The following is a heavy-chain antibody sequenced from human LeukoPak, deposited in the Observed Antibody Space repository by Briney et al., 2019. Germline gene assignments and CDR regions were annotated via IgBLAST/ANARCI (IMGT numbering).Heavy chain of an antibody. CDR1: GYTLTELS. V-gene: IGHV1-24*01. CDR3: ATSTLVITMVRGVAFDY. CDR2: FDPEDGET. Sequence: GASVKVSCKVSGYTLTELSMHWVRQAPGKGLEWMGGFDPEDGETIYAQKFQGGVTMTEDTSTDTAYMELSSLRSEDTAVYYCATSTLVITMVRGVAFDYWGQGTLVTVSS. D-gene: IGHD3-10*01. J-gene: IGHJ4*02.